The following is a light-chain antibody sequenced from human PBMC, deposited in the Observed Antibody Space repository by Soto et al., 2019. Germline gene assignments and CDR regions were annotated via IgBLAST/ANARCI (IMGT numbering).Light chain of an antibody. Sequence: DIVMTQSPLSLPVTPGEPASISCRSSQSLLHSNGYNYLDWYLQKPGQSPRRLIYKVSNRDSGVPDRFSGSGSGTDFTLKISRVEAEDVGVYYCMQGTHWPKTFGPGTKVDIK. V-gene: IGKV2-30*02. J-gene: IGKJ3*01. CDR2: KVS. CDR1: QSLLHSNGYNY. CDR3: MQGTHWPKT.